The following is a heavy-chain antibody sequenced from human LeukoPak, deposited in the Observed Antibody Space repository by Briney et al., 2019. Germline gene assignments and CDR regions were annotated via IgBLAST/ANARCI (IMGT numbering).Heavy chain of an antibody. CDR3: ARGTLKAAATDFDY. CDR1: GFTFSSYG. D-gene: IGHD6-13*01. J-gene: IGHJ4*02. CDR2: IWYDGSNK. V-gene: IGHV3-33*01. Sequence: PGGSLRLSCAAPGFTFSSYGMHWVRQAPGKGLEWVAVIWYDGSNKYYADSVKGRFTISRDNSKNTLYLQMNSLRAEDTAVYYCARGTLKAAATDFDYWGQGTLVTVSS.